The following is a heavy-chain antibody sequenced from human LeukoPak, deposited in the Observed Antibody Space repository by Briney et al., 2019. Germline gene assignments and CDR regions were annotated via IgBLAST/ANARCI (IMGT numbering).Heavy chain of an antibody. CDR3: ARVCCSSTSCYSPLFDY. D-gene: IGHD2-2*01. CDR2: ISSSSSYM. CDR1: GFTFSSYS. J-gene: IGHJ4*02. Sequence: PGGSLRLSCAASGFTFSSYSMNWVRQAPGKGLEWVSSISSSSSYMYYADSVKGRFTISRDNAKNSLYLQMNSLRAEDTAVYYCARVCCSSTSCYSPLFDYWGQGTLVTVSS. V-gene: IGHV3-21*01.